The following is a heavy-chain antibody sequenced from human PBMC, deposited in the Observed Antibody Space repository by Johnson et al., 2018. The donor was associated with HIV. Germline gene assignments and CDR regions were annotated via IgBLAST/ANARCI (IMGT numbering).Heavy chain of an antibody. CDR2: ISDDGSNI. J-gene: IGHJ3*01. Sequence: QVQLVESGGGVVQPGRSLRLSCAASGFRFSNYALHWVRQTPGKGLEWVALISDDGSNIYYADSVKGRFTISRDNAKNSLYLQMNTLRVEDTAFYYCARESGQAFDVWGQGTMVTVSS. CDR3: ARESGQAFDV. CDR1: GFRFSNYA. D-gene: IGHD6-25*01. V-gene: IGHV3-30-3*01.